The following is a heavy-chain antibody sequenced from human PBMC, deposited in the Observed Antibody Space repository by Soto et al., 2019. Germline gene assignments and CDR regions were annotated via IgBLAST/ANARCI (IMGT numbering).Heavy chain of an antibody. CDR2: IYWDDDK. J-gene: IGHJ4*02. CDR3: AHRLSSGSINY. Sequence: QITLKESGPTLVKPTQTLTLTCTFSGFSLSTSGVGVGWIRQPPGKALEWLALIYWDDDKRYSPSLKSRLTTTNDTPKTQVVLTTTNTDPIYTTTEYCAHRLSSGSINYWGQGTLVTVSS. CDR1: GFSLSTSGVG. D-gene: IGHD6-19*01. V-gene: IGHV2-5*02.